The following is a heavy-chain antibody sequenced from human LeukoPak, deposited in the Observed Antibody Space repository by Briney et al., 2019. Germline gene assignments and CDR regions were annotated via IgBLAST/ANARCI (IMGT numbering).Heavy chain of an antibody. CDR2: IYYSGST. J-gene: IGHJ4*02. D-gene: IGHD2-2*01. V-gene: IGHV4-59*01. Sequence: SETLSLTCTDSGGSISSYYWSWIRQPPGKGLEWIGYIYYSGSTNYNPSLKSRVTISVDTSKNQFSLKLSSVTAADTAVYYCARTREYCSSTSCADFDYWGQGTLVTVSS. CDR3: ARTREYCSSTSCADFDY. CDR1: GGSISSYY.